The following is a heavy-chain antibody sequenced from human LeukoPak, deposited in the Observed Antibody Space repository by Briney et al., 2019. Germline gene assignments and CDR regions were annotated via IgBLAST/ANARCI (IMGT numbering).Heavy chain of an antibody. CDR1: VYTFTIYD. D-gene: IGHD6-13*01. V-gene: IGHV1-8*03. J-gene: IGHJ4*02. CDR3: ARGGSWLDY. CDR2: MNPNSGNT. Sequence: ASVKVSSTPSVYTFTIYDINWVRHATGQGREWMGWMNPNSGNTDYSQKSQGRVTITRNTSISTAYMELSSRRSEDTAVYYCARGGSWLDYWGQGTLVTVSA.